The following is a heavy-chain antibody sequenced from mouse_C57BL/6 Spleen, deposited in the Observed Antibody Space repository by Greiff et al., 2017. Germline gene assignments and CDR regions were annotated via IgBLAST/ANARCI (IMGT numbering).Heavy chain of an antibody. CDR2: IDPEDGDT. Sequence: EVQVVESGAELVRPGASVKLSCTASGFNIKDYYMHWVKQRPEQGLEWIGRIDPEDGDTEYAPKFQGKATMTADTSSNTAYLQLSSLTSEDTAVYDCTACYMDSYAMDYWGQGTSVTVSS. J-gene: IGHJ4*01. CDR3: TACYMDSYAMDY. CDR1: GFNIKDYY. V-gene: IGHV14-1*01. D-gene: IGHD2-12*01.